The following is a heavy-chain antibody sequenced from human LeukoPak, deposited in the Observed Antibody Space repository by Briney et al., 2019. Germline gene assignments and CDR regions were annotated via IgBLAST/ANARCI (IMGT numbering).Heavy chain of an antibody. V-gene: IGHV1-8*03. D-gene: IGHD2-2*01. CDR1: GYTFTSYD. CDR3: ARGFAVYCSSTSCYPDY. Sequence: ASVKVSCKASGYTFTSYDINWVRQAPGQGLEWMGWMNPNSGNTGYAQKFQGRVTITRNTPISTAYMELSSLRSEDTAVYYCARGFAVYCSSTSCYPDYWGQGTLVTVSS. CDR2: MNPNSGNT. J-gene: IGHJ4*02.